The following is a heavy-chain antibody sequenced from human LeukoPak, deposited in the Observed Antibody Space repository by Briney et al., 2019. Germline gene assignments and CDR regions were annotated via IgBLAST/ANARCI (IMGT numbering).Heavy chain of an antibody. V-gene: IGHV3-30*02. Sequence: GGSLRLSCAASAFRFSSYGMHWVRQAPGKGPEWVAFIRSDSSNQYYADSVKGRFTISRDNSKNTLYLEMNSLRAEDTAVYYCAKVPLSSSGWDREYYFDYWGQGTLVTVSS. CDR3: AKVPLSSSGWDREYYFDY. D-gene: IGHD6-19*01. J-gene: IGHJ4*02. CDR1: AFRFSSYG. CDR2: IRSDSSNQ.